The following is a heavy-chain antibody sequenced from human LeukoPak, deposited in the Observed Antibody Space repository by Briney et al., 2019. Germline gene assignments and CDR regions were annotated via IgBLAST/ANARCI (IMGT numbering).Heavy chain of an antibody. D-gene: IGHD3-3*01. Sequence: SETLSLTCTVSGGSISSSSYYWGWIRQPPGKGLEWIGSIYYSGSTYYSLSLKSRVTISVDTSKNQFSLKLSSVTAADTAVYYCARHGAITIFGEDPFDYWGQGTLVTVSS. CDR3: ARHGAITIFGEDPFDY. J-gene: IGHJ4*02. CDR2: IYYSGST. V-gene: IGHV4-39*01. CDR1: GGSISSSSYY.